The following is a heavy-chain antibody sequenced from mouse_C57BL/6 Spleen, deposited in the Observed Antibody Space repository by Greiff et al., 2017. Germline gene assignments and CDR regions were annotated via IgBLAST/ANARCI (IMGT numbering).Heavy chain of an antibody. D-gene: IGHD1-1*01. CDR2: INPNNGGT. V-gene: IGHV1-18*01. J-gene: IGHJ4*01. CDR3: GRSRCLDD. Sequence: VQLQQSGPELVKPGASVKIPCKASGYTFTDYNMDWVKQSHGQSLEWIGDINPNNGGTIYNQKFKGKATLTVDKSSSTASMELRSLTSEETAVYYCGRSRCLDDWGTGTSVTVSS. CDR1: GYTFTDYN.